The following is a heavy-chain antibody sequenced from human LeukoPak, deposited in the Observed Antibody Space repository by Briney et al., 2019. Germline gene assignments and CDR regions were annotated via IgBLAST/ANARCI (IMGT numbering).Heavy chain of an antibody. V-gene: IGHV1-2*02. CDR2: INPNSGGT. J-gene: IGHJ4*02. D-gene: IGHD2-15*01. CDR1: GYTFTGYY. CDR3: ARGAPGVVVAAPTDY. Sequence: ASVKVSCKASGYTFTGYYMHWVRQAPGQGLEWMGWINPNSGGTNYAQKFQGRVTMTRDTSISTAYMELSRLRSEDTAVYYCARGAPGVVVAAPTDYLGQGTLVTVSS.